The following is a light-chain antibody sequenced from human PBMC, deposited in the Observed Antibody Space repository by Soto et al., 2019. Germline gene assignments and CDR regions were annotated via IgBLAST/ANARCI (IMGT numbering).Light chain of an antibody. V-gene: IGLV2-8*01. Sequence: QSALTQPPSASGSPGQSVPISCTGTSSDVGGYNYVSWYQQHPGKAPKLMIYEVTKRPSGVPDRFSGSKSGNTASLTVSGLQAEDEAEYYCSSFAGSNNYVFGTGTKLTVL. J-gene: IGLJ1*01. CDR1: SSDVGGYNY. CDR2: EVT. CDR3: SSFAGSNNYV.